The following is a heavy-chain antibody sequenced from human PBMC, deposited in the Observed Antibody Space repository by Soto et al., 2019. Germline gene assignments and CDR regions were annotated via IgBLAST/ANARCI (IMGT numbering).Heavy chain of an antibody. CDR1: GLTYTRYS. V-gene: IGHV3-21*06. Sequence: PAGSLTLSCAASGLTYTRYSMNWVRQAPGKGLEWVSSISSTTNYIYYGDSMKGRFTISRDNAKNSLYLEMNSLRAEDTAVYYCARESEDLTSNFDYWGQGTLVTVS. CDR3: ARESEDLTSNFDY. CDR2: ISSTTNYI. J-gene: IGHJ4*02.